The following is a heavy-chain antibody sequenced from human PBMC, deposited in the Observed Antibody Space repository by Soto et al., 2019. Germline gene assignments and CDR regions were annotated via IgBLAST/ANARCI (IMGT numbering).Heavy chain of an antibody. CDR1: GDSIGTHY. Sequence: PSETLSLTCTISGDSIGTHYWSWIRQPPGKGLEWIGYIYYTGSTKFNPSLQSRVTMSVDTSKNQFSLRLSSVTAADTAVYYCARAPYSSGWWGFDYWGQGTLVTVSS. J-gene: IGHJ4*02. CDR2: IYYTGST. D-gene: IGHD6-19*01. CDR3: ARAPYSSGWWGFDY. V-gene: IGHV4-59*11.